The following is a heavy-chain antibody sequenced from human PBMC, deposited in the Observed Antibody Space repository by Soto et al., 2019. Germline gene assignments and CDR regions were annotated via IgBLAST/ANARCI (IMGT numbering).Heavy chain of an antibody. CDR1: GFTFSNFE. CDR3: ARAECSNPDGGAAYCSYGLDG. D-gene: IGHD2-2*01. V-gene: IGHV3-48*03. CDR2: INTAGSTK. J-gene: IGHJ6*02. Sequence: GGSLRLSCAASGFTFSNFEMHWVRQAPGKGLEWVSYINTAGSTKYYAESVKGRFTISRDNARNSLFLQMNSLRAEDTAVYYCARAECSNPDGGAAYCSYGLDGWGQGTTVTVAS.